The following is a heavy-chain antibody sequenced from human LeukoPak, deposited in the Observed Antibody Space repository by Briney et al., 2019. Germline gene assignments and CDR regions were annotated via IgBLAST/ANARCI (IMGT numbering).Heavy chain of an antibody. Sequence: GGSLRLSCVASGFTVSSNYMSWVRQAPGKGLEWVSVIYSGGSTYYADSVKGRFTISRDNSKNTLYLQMNSLRAEDTAVYYCASGLGYWGQGTLVTVSS. D-gene: IGHD3-10*01. CDR3: ASGLGY. V-gene: IGHV3-53*01. J-gene: IGHJ4*02. CDR1: GFTVSSNY. CDR2: IYSGGST.